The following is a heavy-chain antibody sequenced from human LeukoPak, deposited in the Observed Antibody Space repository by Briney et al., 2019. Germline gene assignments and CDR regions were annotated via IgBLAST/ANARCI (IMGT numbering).Heavy chain of an antibody. J-gene: IGHJ6*02. CDR2: IYHSGTT. V-gene: IGHV4-30-2*01. CDR3: ASSSGDYYDFWSGYLAHYYYGMDV. CDR1: GGPISRGDNS. D-gene: IGHD3-3*01. Sequence: SETLSLTCAVSGGPISRGDNSWSWLRQPPGKGLEWIGYIYHSGTTYYNPSLKSRVTISVDKSKNQFSLKLSSVTAADTAVYYCASSSGDYYDFWSGYLAHYYYGMDVWGQGTTVTVSS.